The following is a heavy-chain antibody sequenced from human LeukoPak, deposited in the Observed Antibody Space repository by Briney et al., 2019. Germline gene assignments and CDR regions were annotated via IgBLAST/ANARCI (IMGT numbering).Heavy chain of an antibody. J-gene: IGHJ3*02. CDR1: GYTFTSYD. CDR3: ARRAVGTDAFDI. CDR2: MNPNSGNT. V-gene: IGHV1-8*01. Sequence: ASVKVPCKASGYTFTSYDINWVRQATGQGLEWMGWMNPNSGNTGYAQKFQGRVTMTRNTSISTAYMELSSLRSEDTAMYYCARRAVGTDAFDIWGQGTMVTVSS. D-gene: IGHD1-26*01.